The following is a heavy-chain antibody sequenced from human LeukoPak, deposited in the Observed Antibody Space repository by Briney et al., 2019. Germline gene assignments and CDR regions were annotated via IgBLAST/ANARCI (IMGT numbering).Heavy chain of an antibody. CDR1: GYTFTSYG. J-gene: IGHJ5*02. CDR2: ISAYNGNT. CDR3: ARAPAATLDWFEP. D-gene: IGHD2-15*01. V-gene: IGHV1-18*01. Sequence: ASVKVSCKASGYTFTSYGISWVRQAPGQGLEWMGWISAYNGNTNYAQKLQGRVTMTTDTSTSTAYMDLRSLRSDDTALYYCARAPAATLDWFEPWGQGTLVTVSS.